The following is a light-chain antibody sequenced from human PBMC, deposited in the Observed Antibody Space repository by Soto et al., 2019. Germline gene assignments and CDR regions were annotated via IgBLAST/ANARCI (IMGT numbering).Light chain of an antibody. V-gene: IGKV1-33*01. CDR3: QQYDFLPVA. CDR1: QDIVNY. Sequence: DIQMTQSPSSLSASVGDRVIITCQASQDIVNYLNWYQQKPGKAPKLLIYDASKLETGVPSRFSGSGSGTDFTFTIDSLQPEDIATYYCQQYDFLPVAFGGGTKVEIK. CDR2: DAS. J-gene: IGKJ4*01.